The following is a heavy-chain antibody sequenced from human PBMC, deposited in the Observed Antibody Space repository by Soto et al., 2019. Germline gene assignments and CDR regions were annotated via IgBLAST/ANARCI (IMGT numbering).Heavy chain of an antibody. CDR3: ARDSSEDDFWSGYIGEPYYYMDV. Sequence: GGSLRLSCAASGFTVSSNYMSWVRQAPGKGLEWVSVIYSGGSTYYADSVKGRFTISRDNSKNTLYLQMNSLRAEDTAVYYCARDSSEDDFWSGYIGEPYYYMDVWGKGTTVTVSS. V-gene: IGHV3-66*01. J-gene: IGHJ6*03. D-gene: IGHD3-3*01. CDR1: GFTVSSNY. CDR2: IYSGGST.